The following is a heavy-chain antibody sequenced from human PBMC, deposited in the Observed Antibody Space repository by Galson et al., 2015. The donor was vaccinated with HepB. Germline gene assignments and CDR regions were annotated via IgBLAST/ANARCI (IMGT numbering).Heavy chain of an antibody. Sequence: SVKVSCKASGYTFTSYYMHWVRQAPGQGLEWMGMINPSGGSTSYAQKFQGRVTMTRDTSTSTLYMELSSLRSEDTAVYYCARVRAREIDYWGQGTLVTVSS. V-gene: IGHV1-46*01. J-gene: IGHJ4*02. D-gene: IGHD1-26*01. CDR1: GYTFTSYY. CDR2: INPSGGST. CDR3: ARVRAREIDY.